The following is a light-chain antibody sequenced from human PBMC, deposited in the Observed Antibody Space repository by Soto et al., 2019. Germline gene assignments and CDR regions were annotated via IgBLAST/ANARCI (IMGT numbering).Light chain of an antibody. J-gene: IGLJ1*01. CDR3: SSYTGRGTNGGTNV. CDR1: SSSIGAGYE. CDR2: GNG. V-gene: IGLV1-40*01. Sequence: QSVLTQPPSVSGAPGQRATISCSGTSSSIGAGYEVHWYHQLPGTAPKLVVSGNGNRPSGVPDRLSASKSGTSASLAITGLQAEDEGHYYCSSYTGRGTNGGTNVFGTGTKVTVL.